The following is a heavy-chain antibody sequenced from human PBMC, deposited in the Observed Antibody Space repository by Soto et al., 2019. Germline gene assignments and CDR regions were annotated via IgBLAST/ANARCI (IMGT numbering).Heavy chain of an antibody. D-gene: IGHD3-3*01. CDR2: IYYSGST. CDR1: GGSISSSSYY. CDR3: ARLGLYYDFWSGYSPKNYYGMDV. V-gene: IGHV4-39*01. J-gene: IGHJ6*02. Sequence: SETLSLTCTVSGGSISSSSYYWGWIRQPPGKGLEWIGSIYYSGSTYYNPSLKSRVTISVDTSKNQFSLKLSSVTAADTAVYYCARLGLYYDFWSGYSPKNYYGMDVWGQGTTVTV.